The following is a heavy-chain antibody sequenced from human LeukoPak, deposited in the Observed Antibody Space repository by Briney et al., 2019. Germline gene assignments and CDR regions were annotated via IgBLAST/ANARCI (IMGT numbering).Heavy chain of an antibody. V-gene: IGHV4-59*01. CDR3: ARAGSPGYYFDH. Sequence: SGTLSLTCTVSGGSISSYYWSWIRQPPGKGLEYIGYVYYSGSTDYNPSLKSRVTILVDTSKNQFSLKLSSVTAADTAVYYCARAGSPGYYFDHWGQGSLVTVSS. CDR1: GGSISSYY. J-gene: IGHJ4*02. CDR2: VYYSGST. D-gene: IGHD6-19*01.